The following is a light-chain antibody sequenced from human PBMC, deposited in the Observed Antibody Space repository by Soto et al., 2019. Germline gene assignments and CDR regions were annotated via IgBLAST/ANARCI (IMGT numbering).Light chain of an antibody. CDR1: QSLSSN. J-gene: IGKJ4*01. CDR3: QQYNDWPRRLT. CDR2: GAS. Sequence: EIVMTQSPATLPVSPGERATLSCRASQSLSSNLAWYQQKPGQAPRLLIYGASTRATGIPARFSGSGSGTEFTLTISSLQSEDFAVYYCQQYNDWPRRLTFGGGTKVEIK. V-gene: IGKV3-15*01.